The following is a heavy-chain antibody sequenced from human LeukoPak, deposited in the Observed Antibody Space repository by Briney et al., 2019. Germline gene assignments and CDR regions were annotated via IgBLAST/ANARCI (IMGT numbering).Heavy chain of an antibody. CDR1: GFTFSSYA. CDR3: ARDKFGYSSTCVGY. J-gene: IGHJ4*02. D-gene: IGHD6-13*01. Sequence: GGSLRLSCAASGFTFSSYAMSWVRQAPGKGLEWVANIKQDGSEKYYVDSVKGRFTISRDNAKNSLYLQMNSLRAEDTAVYYCARDKFGYSSTCVGYWGQGTLVTVSS. V-gene: IGHV3-7*01. CDR2: IKQDGSEK.